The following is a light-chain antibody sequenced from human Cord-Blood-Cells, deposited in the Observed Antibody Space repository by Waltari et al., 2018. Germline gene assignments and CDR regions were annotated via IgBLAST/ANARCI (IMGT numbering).Light chain of an antibody. J-gene: IGLJ1*01. CDR3: SSYTSSSTYV. CDR1: SSDVGGYNY. V-gene: IGLV2-14*01. Sequence: QSALTQPASVSGSPGQSITISCTGTSSDVGGYNYVSWYQQHPGKAPKLMIYEVSNRPSGVSNRFSGSKSGNTASLTISGLKAEDEADYYCSSYTSSSTYVIGTGNKVTVL. CDR2: EVS.